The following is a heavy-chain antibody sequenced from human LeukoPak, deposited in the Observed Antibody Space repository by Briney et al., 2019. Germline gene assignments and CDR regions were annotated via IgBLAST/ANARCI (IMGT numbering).Heavy chain of an antibody. Sequence: ASVKVSCKASGGTFSSHAISWVRQAPGQGLEWMGWINPNSGGTNYAQKFQGRVTMTRDTSISTAYMELSRLRSDDTAVYYCARDHGDGYHTYYFDYWGQGTLVTVSS. D-gene: IGHD5-24*01. V-gene: IGHV1-2*02. CDR1: GGTFSSHA. J-gene: IGHJ4*02. CDR2: INPNSGGT. CDR3: ARDHGDGYHTYYFDY.